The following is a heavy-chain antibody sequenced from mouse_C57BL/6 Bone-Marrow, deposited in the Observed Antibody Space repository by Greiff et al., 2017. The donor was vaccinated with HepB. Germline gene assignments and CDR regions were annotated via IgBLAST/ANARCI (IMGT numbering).Heavy chain of an antibody. CDR2: IHPNSGST. J-gene: IGHJ4*01. D-gene: IGHD2-3*01. Sequence: QVQLQQPGAELVKPGASVKLSCKASGHTFTSYWMHWVKQRPGQGLEWIGMIHPNSGSTNYNEKFKSKATLTVDKSSSTAYMQLSSLTSEDSAVYYCARGIYDYYYAMDYWGQGTSVTVSS. CDR1: GHTFTSYW. V-gene: IGHV1-64*01. CDR3: ARGIYDYYYAMDY.